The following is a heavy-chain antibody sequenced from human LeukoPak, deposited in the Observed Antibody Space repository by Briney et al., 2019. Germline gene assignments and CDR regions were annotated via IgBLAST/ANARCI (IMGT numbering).Heavy chain of an antibody. D-gene: IGHD6-13*01. CDR2: IHSGGIT. CDR1: GFTVSNIY. V-gene: IGHV3-66*02. J-gene: IGHJ4*02. CDR3: AKDAEHSSGWYPGN. Sequence: PGGSLRLSCAASGFTVSNIYMSWVRQAPGTGLEWVSIIHSGGITHYADSVKGRFTISRDNSKNTLYLQMNSLRDEDTAVYYCAKDAEHSSGWYPGNWGQGTLVIVSS.